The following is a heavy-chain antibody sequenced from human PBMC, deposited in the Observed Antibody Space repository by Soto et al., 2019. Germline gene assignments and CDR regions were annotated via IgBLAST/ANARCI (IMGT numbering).Heavy chain of an antibody. CDR1: GGTFSSYA. D-gene: IGHD6-13*01. V-gene: IGHV1-69*12. J-gene: IGHJ6*02. Sequence: QVQLVQSGAEVKKPGSSVKVSCKASGGTFSSYAISWVRQAPGQGLEWMGGIIPIFGTANYAQKFQGRVKLXXDXSXXTGYMVRRSVRSEDTAVYYCASILAAAEFMYGMDVWGRGTTVTVSS. CDR2: IIPIFGTA. CDR3: ASILAAAEFMYGMDV.